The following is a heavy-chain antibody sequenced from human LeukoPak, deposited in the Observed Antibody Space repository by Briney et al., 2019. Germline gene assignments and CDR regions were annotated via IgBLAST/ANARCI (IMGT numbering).Heavy chain of an antibody. CDR2: ISGSGGST. J-gene: IGHJ5*02. CDR1: GLTFSSYA. CDR3: AKDAWFGDPPYWFDP. V-gene: IGHV3-23*01. Sequence: PGGSLRLSCAASGLTFSSYAMSWVRQAPGKGPEWVSAISGSGGSTYYADSVKGRFTISRDNSKNTLYLQMNSLRAEDTAVYYCAKDAWFGDPPYWFDPWGQGTLVTVSS. D-gene: IGHD3-10*01.